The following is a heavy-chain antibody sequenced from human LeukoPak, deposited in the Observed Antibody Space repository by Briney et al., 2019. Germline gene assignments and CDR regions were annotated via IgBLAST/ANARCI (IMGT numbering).Heavy chain of an antibody. Sequence: GGSLRLSCAASGFTFSSYCMHWVRQAPGKGLEWVAFIRYDGSNKYYADSVKGRFTISRDNSKNTLYLQMNSLKAEDTAVYYCAKGQASVTYKYFFDYWGQGTLVTVSS. V-gene: IGHV3-30*02. CDR3: AKGQASVTYKYFFDY. J-gene: IGHJ4*02. D-gene: IGHD4-17*01. CDR1: GFTFSSYC. CDR2: IRYDGSNK.